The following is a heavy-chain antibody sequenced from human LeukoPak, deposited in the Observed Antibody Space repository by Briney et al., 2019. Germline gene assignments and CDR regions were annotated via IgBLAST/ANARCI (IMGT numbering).Heavy chain of an antibody. CDR3: ARVSDIMISFGGAISYFDN. CDR1: GDSFNDYY. Sequence: SETLSLTCTLYGDSFNDYYWSWIRQPPGKGLEWIGEINHSGGTNYNPSLWSRLTISIDTSKHQFSLQVTSVTAADTGVYFCARVSDIMISFGGAISYFDNWGQGALVTVS. J-gene: IGHJ4*02. D-gene: IGHD3-16*02. CDR2: INHSGGT. V-gene: IGHV4-34*01.